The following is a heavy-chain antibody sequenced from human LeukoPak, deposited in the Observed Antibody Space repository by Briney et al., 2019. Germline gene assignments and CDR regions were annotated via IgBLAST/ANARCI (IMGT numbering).Heavy chain of an antibody. CDR3: ARDLLTMVRGVIGY. CDR2: ISSSSSYI. D-gene: IGHD3-10*01. CDR1: GFTFSSYE. J-gene: IGHJ4*02. V-gene: IGHV3-21*01. Sequence: GGSLRLSCAASGFTFSSYEMNWVRQAPGKGLEWVSSISSSSSYIYYADSVKGRFTISRDNAKNSLYLQMNSLRAEDTAVYYCARDLLTMVRGVIGYWGQGTLVTVSS.